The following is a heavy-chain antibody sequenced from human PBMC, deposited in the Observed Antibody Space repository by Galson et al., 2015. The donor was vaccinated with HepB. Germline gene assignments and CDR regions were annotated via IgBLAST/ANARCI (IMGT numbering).Heavy chain of an antibody. CDR2: FSYDGKKK. V-gene: IGHV3-30*04. D-gene: IGHD1-26*01. J-gene: IGHJ4*02. CDR3: VRDPGFGEPYYVEAYYFDI. Sequence: SLRLSCAVSGISFMAYSWHWVRQAPGKGLEWVALFSYDGKKKYYGDSVKGRFTISRDIPNDTLFLQMNNLRPEDTAVYYCVRDPGFGEPYYVEAYYFDIWGQGSLVTVS. CDR1: GISFMAYS.